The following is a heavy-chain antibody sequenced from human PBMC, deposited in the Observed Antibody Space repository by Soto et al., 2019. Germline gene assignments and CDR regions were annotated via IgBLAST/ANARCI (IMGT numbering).Heavy chain of an antibody. V-gene: IGHV1-8*01. D-gene: IGHD3-16*02. Sequence: EVSVKVSCKASGYTFTSYDINWVRQATGQGLEWMGWMNPNSGNTGYAQKFQGRVTMTRNTSISTAYMELSSLRSEDTAVYYCARAEITFGGVIVIYFEYWGQGTLVPVSP. CDR3: ARAEITFGGVIVIYFEY. CDR1: GYTFTSYD. CDR2: MNPNSGNT. J-gene: IGHJ4*02.